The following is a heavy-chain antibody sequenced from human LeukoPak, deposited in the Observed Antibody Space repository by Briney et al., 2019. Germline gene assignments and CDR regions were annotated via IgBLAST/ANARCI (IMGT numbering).Heavy chain of an antibody. V-gene: IGHV3-21*01. Sequence: PGGSLRLSCAASGFTFSSYSMNWVRQAPGKGLEWVSSISSSSSYIYYADSVKGRFTISRDNGKNSVYLQMNSLRAEETAVYYCAREVLLGDYGGIFDHWGQGTLVTVSS. CDR3: AREVLLGDYGGIFDH. CDR2: ISSSSSYI. CDR1: GFTFSSYS. J-gene: IGHJ4*02. D-gene: IGHD4-17*01.